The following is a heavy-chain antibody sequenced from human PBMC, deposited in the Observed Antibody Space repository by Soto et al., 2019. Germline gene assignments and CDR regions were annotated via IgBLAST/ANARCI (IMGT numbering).Heavy chain of an antibody. D-gene: IGHD2-15*01. CDR2: IYKSTTT. V-gene: IGHV4-30-4*01. CDR3: ARGRYCLTGRCFPNWFDS. CDR1: GDSISTVDYF. Sequence: QVHLLESGPGLVKPSQTLSLTCSVSGDSISTVDYFWAWIRQPPGQALEYIGYIYKSTTTYYNPSFESRVAISLDTSKSQFSLTVTSVTAADTDVYFCARGRYCLTGRCFPNWFDSWGQGTLVTVSS. J-gene: IGHJ5*01.